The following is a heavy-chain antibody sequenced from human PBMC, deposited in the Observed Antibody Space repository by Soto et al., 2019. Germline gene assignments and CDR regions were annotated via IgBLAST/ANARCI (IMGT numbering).Heavy chain of an antibody. J-gene: IGHJ3*02. D-gene: IGHD7-27*01. CDR3: AKHLPLSKPPYLGIQGAFDI. CDR1: GFTFSSYA. Sequence: GGSLRLSCAASGFTFSSYAMSWVRQAPGKGLEWVSAISGSGGSTYYADSVKGRFTISRDNSKNTLFLQMNSLRAEDTAVYYCAKHLPLSKPPYLGIQGAFDIWGQGTMVTVSS. CDR2: ISGSGGST. V-gene: IGHV3-23*01.